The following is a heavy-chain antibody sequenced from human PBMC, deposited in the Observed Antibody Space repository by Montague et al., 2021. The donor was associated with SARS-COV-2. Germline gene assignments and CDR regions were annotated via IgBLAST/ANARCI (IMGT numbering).Heavy chain of an antibody. V-gene: IGHV4-39*07. CDR2: IDYTGST. Sequence: SETLSLTCTVSGDSISSSSSYWAWIREPPGMGLEWIGSIDYTGSTYYXPSVKSRITISVDTSKNQFSLRLTSVTAADTAVYYCARDIRIPMLRLIQDYGMDVWGPGTTVTVSS. J-gene: IGHJ6*02. CDR3: ARDIRIPMLRLIQDYGMDV. CDR1: GDSISSSSSY. D-gene: IGHD3-10*01.